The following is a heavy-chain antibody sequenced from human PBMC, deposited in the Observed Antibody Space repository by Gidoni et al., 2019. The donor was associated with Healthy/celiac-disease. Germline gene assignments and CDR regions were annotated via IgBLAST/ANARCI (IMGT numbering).Heavy chain of an antibody. CDR2: INHSGST. J-gene: IGHJ4*02. V-gene: IGHV4-34*01. Sequence: QVQLQQWGAGLLKPSETLSLTCAVYGWSFSGDYWSWIRQPPGKGLEWIGEINHSGSTNYNPSIKSRVTISVDTSKNQFSLKLSSVTAADTAVYYCARGLRYSSGYHSIWGQGTLVTVSS. D-gene: IGHD3-22*01. CDR1: GWSFSGDY. CDR3: ARGLRYSSGYHSI.